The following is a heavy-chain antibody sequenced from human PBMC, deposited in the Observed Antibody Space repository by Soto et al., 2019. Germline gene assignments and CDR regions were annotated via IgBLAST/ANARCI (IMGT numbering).Heavy chain of an antibody. D-gene: IGHD3-22*01. CDR3: ARVIVRTSYSDRSGYYFNY. CDR2: INHSGST. V-gene: IGHV4-34*01. CDR1: GGSFSGYY. J-gene: IGHJ4*02. Sequence: PPETLSLTCAVYGGSFSGYYWSWVRPPPGKGLEWIGEINHSGSTNYNPSLKSRVTISVDTSKNQSSLKLSSVTAADTAVYYCARVIVRTSYSDRSGYYFNYWGQGTLVTVSS.